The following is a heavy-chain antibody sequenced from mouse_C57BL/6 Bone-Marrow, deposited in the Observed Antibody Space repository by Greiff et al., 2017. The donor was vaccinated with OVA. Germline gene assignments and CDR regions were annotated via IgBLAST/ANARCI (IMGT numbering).Heavy chain of an antibody. CDR3: ASAVFAY. Sequence: QVQLQQPGAELVKPGASVKLSCKASGYTFTSYWMQWVKQRPGQGLEWIGEIDPSDSYTNYNQKFKGKATLTVDTSPRTAYMQLNSLTSEDSAVYYCASAVFAYWGQGRLVTVSA. J-gene: IGHJ3*01. CDR1: GYTFTSYW. V-gene: IGHV1-50*01. CDR2: IDPSDSYT.